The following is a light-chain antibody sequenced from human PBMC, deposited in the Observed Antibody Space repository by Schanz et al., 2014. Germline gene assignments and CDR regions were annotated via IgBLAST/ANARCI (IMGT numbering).Light chain of an antibody. CDR2: GAS. CDR1: QSVSSN. V-gene: IGKV3-15*01. J-gene: IGKJ1*01. CDR3: QQYNNWPRT. Sequence: EIVLTQSPGTLSLSPGERATLSCRASQSVSSNHLAWYQQKPGQAPRLLVFGASTRATGIPARFSGSGSGTEFTLTISSLQSEDFAVYYCQQYNNWPRTFGQGTKVEIK.